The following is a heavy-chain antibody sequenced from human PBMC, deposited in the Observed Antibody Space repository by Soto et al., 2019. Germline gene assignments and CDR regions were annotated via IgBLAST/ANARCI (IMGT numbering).Heavy chain of an antibody. D-gene: IGHD1-26*01. Sequence: EVQLVESGGGLVQPGGSLRLSWAASGFTFSSYAMHWVRQAPGKGLEFVSAISPDGGNTYYANSVKGRFTISRDNSKSTLYLQMGSLRAEDLAIYYCARGQTWAHFDYWGQGILVTVSS. V-gene: IGHV3-64*01. CDR3: ARGQTWAHFDY. CDR2: ISPDGGNT. J-gene: IGHJ4*02. CDR1: GFTFSSYA.